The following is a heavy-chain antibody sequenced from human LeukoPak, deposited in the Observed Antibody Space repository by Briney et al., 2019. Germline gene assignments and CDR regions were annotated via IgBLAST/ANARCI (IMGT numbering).Heavy chain of an antibody. CDR2: ISYDGSNK. Sequence: QPGRSLRLSCAASGFTFGSYAMHWVRQAPGKGLEWVAVISYDGSNKYYADSVKGRFTISRDNSKNTLYLQMNSLRAEDTAVYYCARDGNTAMVGISDYWGQGTLVTVSS. CDR3: ARDGNTAMVGISDY. J-gene: IGHJ4*02. D-gene: IGHD5-18*01. V-gene: IGHV3-30-3*01. CDR1: GFTFGSYA.